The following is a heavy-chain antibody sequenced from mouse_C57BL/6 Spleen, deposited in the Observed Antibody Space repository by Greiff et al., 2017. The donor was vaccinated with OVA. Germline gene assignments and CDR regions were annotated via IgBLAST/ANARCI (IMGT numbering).Heavy chain of an antibody. Sequence: VQLQQPGAELVRPGSSVKLSCKASGYTFTSYWMDWVKQRPGQGLEWIGNIYPSDSETHYNQKFKDKATLTVDKSSSTAYMQLSSLTSEDSAVYYCAVGGNYPFAYWGQGTLVTVSA. J-gene: IGHJ3*01. CDR3: AVGGNYPFAY. D-gene: IGHD2-1*01. CDR1: GYTFTSYW. CDR2: IYPSDSET. V-gene: IGHV1-61*01.